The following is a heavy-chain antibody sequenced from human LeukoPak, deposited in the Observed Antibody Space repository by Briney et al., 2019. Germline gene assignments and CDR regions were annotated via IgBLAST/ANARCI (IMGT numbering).Heavy chain of an antibody. CDR3: ARDLQSTVVTLDY. Sequence: GGSLRLSCAASGFTFSSYAMHWVRQAPGKGLEWVAVISYDGSNKYYADSVKGRFTISRDNSKNTLYLQMNSLRAEDTAVYYCARDLQSTVVTLDYWGQGTLVTVSS. J-gene: IGHJ4*02. V-gene: IGHV3-30-3*01. CDR1: GFTFSSYA. CDR2: ISYDGSNK. D-gene: IGHD4-17*01.